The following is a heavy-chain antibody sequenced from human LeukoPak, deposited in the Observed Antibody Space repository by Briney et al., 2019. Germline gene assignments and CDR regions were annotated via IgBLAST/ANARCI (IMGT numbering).Heavy chain of an antibody. V-gene: IGHV4-34*01. CDR2: INHGGST. CDR3: ARTIAVAGIRYYYYNYGMDV. Sequence: SETLSLTCAVYGGSFSGYYWSWIRQPPGKGLEWIGEINHGGSTNYNPSLKSRVTISVDTSKNQFSLKLSSVTAADTAVYYCARTIAVAGIRYYYYNYGMDVWGQGTTVTVSS. J-gene: IGHJ6*02. CDR1: GGSFSGYY. D-gene: IGHD6-19*01.